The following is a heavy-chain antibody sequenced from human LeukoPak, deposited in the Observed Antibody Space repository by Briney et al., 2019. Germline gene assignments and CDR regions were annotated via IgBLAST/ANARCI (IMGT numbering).Heavy chain of an antibody. Sequence: GGSLRLSCAVSGFTFSNYAMAWVRQAPGKGLEWVSTISGSGGSTYYAASVKGRFTISRDNSKNTLYLQMTGLRAEDTAVYYCAKVGRRLLGYFDLWGRGTLVTVSS. D-gene: IGHD2-15*01. J-gene: IGHJ2*01. CDR3: AKVGRRLLGYFDL. V-gene: IGHV3-23*01. CDR2: ISGSGGST. CDR1: GFTFSNYA.